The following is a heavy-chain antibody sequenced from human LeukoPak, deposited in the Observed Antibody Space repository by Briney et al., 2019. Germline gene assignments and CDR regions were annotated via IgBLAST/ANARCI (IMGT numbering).Heavy chain of an antibody. V-gene: IGHV4-59*12. D-gene: IGHD3-10*01. CDR2: IYHSGST. J-gene: IGHJ4*02. Sequence: SETLSLTCTVSGGSISSYYWSWIRQPPGKGLEWIGEIYHSGSTNYNPSLKSRVTISVDKSKNQFSLKLSSVTAADTAVYYCARGGDVNYYGSGSSPFDYWGQGTLVTVSS. CDR3: ARGGDVNYYGSGSSPFDY. CDR1: GGSISSYY.